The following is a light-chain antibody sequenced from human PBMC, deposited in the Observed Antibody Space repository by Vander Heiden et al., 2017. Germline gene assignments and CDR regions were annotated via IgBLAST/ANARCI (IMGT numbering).Light chain of an antibody. Sequence: SSELTQDPAVSVALGQTVRITCQGDSLRSYYASWYQQKPGQAPVLVIYGKNNRPSGIQDRFSGSSSGNTASLTITGAQAEDEADYYCNYRDSSGNHLVFGGGTKLTVL. J-gene: IGLJ2*01. CDR1: SLRSYY. V-gene: IGLV3-19*01. CDR3: NYRDSSGNHLV. CDR2: GKN.